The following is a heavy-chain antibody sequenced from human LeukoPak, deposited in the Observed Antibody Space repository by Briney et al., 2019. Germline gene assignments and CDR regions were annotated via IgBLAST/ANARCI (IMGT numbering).Heavy chain of an antibody. CDR1: GFTFSSYW. CDR3: ARAFGGVIESLDY. V-gene: IGHV3-7*04. CDR2: IKQDGSEK. D-gene: IGHD3-16*02. J-gene: IGHJ4*02. Sequence: GGSLRLSCAASGFTFSSYWMTWVRQAPGKGLEWVANIKQDGSEKYYVDSVKGRFTISRDNAKNSLYLQMNSLRAEDTAVYYCARAFGGVIESLDYWGQGTLVTVSS.